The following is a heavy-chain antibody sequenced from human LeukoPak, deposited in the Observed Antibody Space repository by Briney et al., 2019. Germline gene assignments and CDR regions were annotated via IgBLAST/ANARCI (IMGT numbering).Heavy chain of an antibody. J-gene: IGHJ4*02. V-gene: IGHV3-21*01. Sequence: GGSLRLSCAASGFTFSSYSMNWVRQAPGKGLEWVSSISSSSSTDKYYVDSVKGRFTISRDNAKNSLYLQMNSLRAEDTAVYYCARVATSGYWGQGTLVTVSS. CDR3: ARVATSGY. CDR2: ISSSSSTDK. CDR1: GFTFSSYS. D-gene: IGHD7-27*01.